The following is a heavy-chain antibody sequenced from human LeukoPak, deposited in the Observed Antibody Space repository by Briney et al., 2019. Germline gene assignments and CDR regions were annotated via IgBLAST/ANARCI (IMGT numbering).Heavy chain of an antibody. V-gene: IGHV3-23*01. CDR3: ARAYYYDSSGPGDY. D-gene: IGHD3-22*01. CDR2: ISGSGGST. J-gene: IGHJ4*02. Sequence: GGSLRLSCAASGFTFSSYAMSWVRQAPGKGLQWVSSISGSGGSTYYADSVKGRFTISRDKSKNTLHLQMNSLRVEDSAVYYCARAYYYDSSGPGDYWGQGTLVTVSS. CDR1: GFTFSSYA.